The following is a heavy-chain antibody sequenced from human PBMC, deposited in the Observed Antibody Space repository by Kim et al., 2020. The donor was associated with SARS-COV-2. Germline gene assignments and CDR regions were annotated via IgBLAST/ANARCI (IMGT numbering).Heavy chain of an antibody. J-gene: IGHJ4*02. Sequence: SVKGRFTISRDNSKKTFYLQMNSLRAEDTAVYYCAALYSSTWSQRGKIDYWGQGTLVTVSS. V-gene: IGHV3-66*01. CDR3: AALYSSTWSQRGKIDY. D-gene: IGHD6-13*01.